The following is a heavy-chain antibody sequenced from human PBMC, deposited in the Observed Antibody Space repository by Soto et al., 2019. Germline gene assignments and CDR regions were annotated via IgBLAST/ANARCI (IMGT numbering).Heavy chain of an antibody. CDR2: IKQDGSEN. V-gene: IGHV3-7*03. Sequence: DVRLVESGGGLVQPGGSLRLSCAASSFTFSSYWLSWVRQAPGKGLEWVATIKQDGSENYYVDSVKGRFTISRDNAKNSLYLQMSSPRADDTAVYYCARDGPFISVAAPAFQYAMDVWGQGTTGTVS. D-gene: IGHD6-19*01. CDR1: SFTFSSYW. J-gene: IGHJ6*02. CDR3: ARDGPFISVAAPAFQYAMDV.